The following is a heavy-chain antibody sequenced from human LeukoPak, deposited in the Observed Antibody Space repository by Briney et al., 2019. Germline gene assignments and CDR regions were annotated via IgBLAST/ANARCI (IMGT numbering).Heavy chain of an antibody. V-gene: IGHV3-53*01. CDR1: GFTVSSNY. CDR3: AKGFGYCGGDCYFDY. CDR2: IYSGGST. D-gene: IGHD2-21*02. J-gene: IGHJ4*02. Sequence: GGSLRLSGAASGFTVSSNYMIWVRQAPGKGLEWVSLIYSGGSTYYADSVKGRFTISRDNSKNTLYLQMNSLRAEDTAVYYCAKGFGYCGGDCYFDYWGQGTLVTVSS.